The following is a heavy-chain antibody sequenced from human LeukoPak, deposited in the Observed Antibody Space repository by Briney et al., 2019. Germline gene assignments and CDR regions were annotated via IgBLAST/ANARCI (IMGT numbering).Heavy chain of an antibody. V-gene: IGHV1-69*01. J-gene: IGHJ6*03. D-gene: IGHD2-15*01. CDR3: ARDNCSGGSCYSFMDV. CDR1: GGTFSSYA. CDR2: IIPIFGTA. Sequence: SVEVSCKASGGTFSSYAISWVRLAPGQGLEWMGGIIPIFGTANYAQKFQGRVTITADESTSTAYMELSSLRSEDTAVYYCARDNCSGGSCYSFMDVWGKGTTVTVSS.